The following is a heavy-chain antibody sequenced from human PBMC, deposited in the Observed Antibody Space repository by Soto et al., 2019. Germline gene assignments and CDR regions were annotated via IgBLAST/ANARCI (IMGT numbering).Heavy chain of an antibody. CDR1: GGTSSRYG. V-gene: IGHV1-69*01. CDR3: AREENTAMVNWFGP. Sequence: QVQLVQSGAEVKKPGSSVKVSCKASGGTSSRYGISWVRQAPGQGLEWMGGIIPMFGSANYAQKLQDRVTITADESTSTAYLELSSMRSEDTAVSYCAREENTAMVNWFGPWGQGTQVTVSS. CDR2: IIPMFGSA. D-gene: IGHD5-18*01. J-gene: IGHJ5*02.